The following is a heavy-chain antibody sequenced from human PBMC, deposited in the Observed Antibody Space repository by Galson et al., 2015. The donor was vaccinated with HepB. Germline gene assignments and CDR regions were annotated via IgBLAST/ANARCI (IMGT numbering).Heavy chain of an antibody. Sequence: SLRLSCAASGFTFSSYWMHWVRQAPGKGLVWVSRINSDGSSTSYADSVKGRFTISRDNARNTLYLQMNSLRADDTAVYYCARVTGYSDDAFDIWGQGTMVTVSS. D-gene: IGHD3-9*01. CDR1: GFTFSSYW. CDR2: INSDGSST. CDR3: ARVTGYSDDAFDI. J-gene: IGHJ3*02. V-gene: IGHV3-74*01.